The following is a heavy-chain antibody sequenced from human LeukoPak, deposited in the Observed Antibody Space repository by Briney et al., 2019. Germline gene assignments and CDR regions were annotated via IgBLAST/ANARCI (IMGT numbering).Heavy chain of an antibody. V-gene: IGHV3-30*14. D-gene: IGHD3-10*01. Sequence: PGGSLRLSCVVSGLTFSSYDMHWVRQVPGKGLEWVASILYDGSKKYYADSVKGQFTISRDNSKNTLYLQMNSLRAEDTAVYYCASFDTMVRGVIMDVWGKGTTVTISS. CDR2: ILYDGSKK. J-gene: IGHJ6*03. CDR3: ASFDTMVRGVIMDV. CDR1: GLTFSSYD.